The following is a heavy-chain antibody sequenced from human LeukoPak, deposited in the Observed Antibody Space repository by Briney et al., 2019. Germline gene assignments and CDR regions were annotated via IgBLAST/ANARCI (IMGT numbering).Heavy chain of an antibody. CDR3: ARHNMIVVVPAVPPFDP. D-gene: IGHD2-2*01. CDR1: GGSISSSSYY. J-gene: IGHJ5*02. V-gene: IGHV4-39*01. CDR2: IYYGGST. Sequence: PSETLSLTCTVSGGSISSSSYYWGWIRQPPGKGLEWIGSIYYGGSTYYNPSLKSRVTISVDTSKNQFSLKLSSVTAADTAVYYCARHNMIVVVPAVPPFDPWGQGTLVTVSS.